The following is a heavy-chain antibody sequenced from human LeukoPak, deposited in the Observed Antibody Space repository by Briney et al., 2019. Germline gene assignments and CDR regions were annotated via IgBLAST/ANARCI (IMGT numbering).Heavy chain of an antibody. V-gene: IGHV3-48*02. CDR2: ISTSSSGI. J-gene: IGHJ4*02. D-gene: IGHD6-19*01. Sequence: PGGSLRLSCAASGFTFSTYSMNWVRQAPGKGLEWVSYISTSSSGIYFADSVKGRFTISRDNAKNSLYLQMNSLRDEDTAVYFCARDKGWAFDFWGQGTLVTVSS. CDR3: ARDKGWAFDF. CDR1: GFTFSTYS.